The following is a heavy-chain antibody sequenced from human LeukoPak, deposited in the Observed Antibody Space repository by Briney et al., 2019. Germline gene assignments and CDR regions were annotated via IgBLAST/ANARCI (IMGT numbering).Heavy chain of an antibody. CDR3: VKGAKGHLAHGGYSSSWRGFNY. D-gene: IGHD6-13*01. V-gene: IGHV3-64D*06. Sequence: GGSLRLSCSASGFTFSSYAMHWVRQPPGKGLEYVSAISSNGGSTYYADSVKGRFTISRDNSKNTLYLQMSSLRAEDTGVYYCVKGAKGHLAHGGYSSSWRGFNYWGQGTLVIVSA. J-gene: IGHJ4*02. CDR1: GFTFSSYA. CDR2: ISSNGGST.